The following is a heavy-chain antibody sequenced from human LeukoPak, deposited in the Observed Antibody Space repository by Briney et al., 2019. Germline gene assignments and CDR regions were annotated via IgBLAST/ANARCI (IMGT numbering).Heavy chain of an antibody. V-gene: IGHV3-7*03. CDR1: GFTFSSYW. CDR2: INHNGNVN. CDR3: ARGGGLDV. Sequence: GGSLRLSCAASGFTFSSYWMNWARQAPGKRLEWVASINHNGNVNYYVDSVKGRFTISRDNAKNSLDLQMSNLRAEDTAVYFCARGGGLDVWGQGATVTVSS. D-gene: IGHD3-16*01. J-gene: IGHJ6*02.